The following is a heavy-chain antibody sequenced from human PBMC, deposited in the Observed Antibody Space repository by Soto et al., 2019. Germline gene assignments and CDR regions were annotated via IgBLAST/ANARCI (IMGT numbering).Heavy chain of an antibody. J-gene: IGHJ4*02. V-gene: IGHV3-23*01. Sequence: GGSLRLSCAASGFTFSSYAMSWVRQAPGKGLEWVSAISGSGGSTYYADSVKGRFTISRDNSKNTLYLQMNSLRAEDTAVYYCAKDLFGYYYDSSGYPVDYWGQGTLVTVSS. CDR2: ISGSGGST. CDR1: GFTFSSYA. D-gene: IGHD3-22*01. CDR3: AKDLFGYYYDSSGYPVDY.